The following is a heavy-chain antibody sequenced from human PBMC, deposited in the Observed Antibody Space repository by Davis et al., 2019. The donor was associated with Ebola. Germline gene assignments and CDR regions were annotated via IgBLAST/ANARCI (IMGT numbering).Heavy chain of an antibody. D-gene: IGHD3-10*01. CDR2: ISGSGGST. CDR3: ARDGSRWFGELLTANYYYYGMDV. J-gene: IGHJ6*02. V-gene: IGHV3-23*01. CDR1: RFTFSSYA. Sequence: PGGSLTLSCAASRFTFSSYAMSWVRQAPGKGLEWVSAISGSGGSTYYADSVKGRFTISRDNSKNTLYLQMNSLRAEDTAVYYCARDGSRWFGELLTANYYYYGMDVWGQGTLVTVSS.